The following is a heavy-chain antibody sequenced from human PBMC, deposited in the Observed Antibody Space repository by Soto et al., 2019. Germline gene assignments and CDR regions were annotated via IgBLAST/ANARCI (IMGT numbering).Heavy chain of an antibody. D-gene: IGHD4-17*01. J-gene: IGHJ6*02. CDR1: GGTLRNYG. CDR2: IIPVFGTA. Sequence: QVQLVQSGAEVKKPGSSVRVSCKASGGTLRNYGISWVRQAPGQGLEWMGAIIPVFGTANYAQKFQGRVTITADESTSTVYMDVTSLRSEDTAVYYCSRGDATKIVVTTYYGMDMWGQGTTVTVSS. CDR3: SRGDATKIVVTTYYGMDM. V-gene: IGHV1-69*12.